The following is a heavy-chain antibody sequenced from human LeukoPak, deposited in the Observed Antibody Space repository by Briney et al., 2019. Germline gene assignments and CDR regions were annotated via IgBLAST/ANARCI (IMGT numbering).Heavy chain of an antibody. CDR3: ARAGIGYYDSSGYYRYDAFDI. CDR2: ISSSGSTI. J-gene: IGHJ3*02. V-gene: IGHV3-11*01. CDR1: GFTFSDYS. Sequence: GSLRLSCAASGFTFSDYSMSWIRQAPGKGLEWVSYISSSGSTIYYADSVKGRFTISRDNAKNSLYLQMNSLRAEDTAVYYCARAGIGYYDSSGYYRYDAFDIWGQGTMVTVSS. D-gene: IGHD3-22*01.